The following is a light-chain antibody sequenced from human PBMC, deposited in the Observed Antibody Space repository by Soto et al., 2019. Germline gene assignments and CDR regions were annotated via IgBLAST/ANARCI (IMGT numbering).Light chain of an antibody. V-gene: IGKV3-11*01. CDR2: DAS. J-gene: IGKJ2*01. CDR1: QSVSSY. Sequence: EIVLTQSPATLSFSPGERATLSCRASQSVSSYLAWYQQKPGQAPRLLIYDASNRATGIPARLSGSGSGTAFTLTISSLEPEDFAVYYCQQRSNWPPYTFGQGTKLEIK. CDR3: QQRSNWPPYT.